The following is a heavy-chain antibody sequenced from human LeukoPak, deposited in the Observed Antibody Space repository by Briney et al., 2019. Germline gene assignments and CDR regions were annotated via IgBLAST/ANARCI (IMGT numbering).Heavy chain of an antibody. CDR3: AKDMVITPDFDY. J-gene: IGHJ4*02. CDR2: ISGSGGST. CDR1: GFTFSSYA. V-gene: IGHV3-23*01. Sequence: PGGSLRLSCAASGFTFSSYAMSWVRQAPGKGLEWVSAISGSGGSTYYADSVKGRFTIYRDNSKNTLYLQMNSLRAEDTAVYYCAKDMVITPDFDYWGQGTLVTVSS. D-gene: IGHD3-22*01.